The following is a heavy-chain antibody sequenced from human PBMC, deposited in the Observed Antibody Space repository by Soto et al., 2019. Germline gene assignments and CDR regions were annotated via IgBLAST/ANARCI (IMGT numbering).Heavy chain of an antibody. Sequence: QVPLVQSGAEVKKPGASVKVSCKASGYAFSSYGINWVRQAPGQGLEWVGWMSTYNENTVYARKVQGRVTMTTDTSTNTAYMDLRPLRSDDTAVYYCAKDAHEAGASDVWGQGTMVTVSS. CDR2: MSTYNENT. J-gene: IGHJ3*01. CDR1: GYAFSSYG. V-gene: IGHV1-18*01. D-gene: IGHD6-13*01. CDR3: AKDAHEAGASDV.